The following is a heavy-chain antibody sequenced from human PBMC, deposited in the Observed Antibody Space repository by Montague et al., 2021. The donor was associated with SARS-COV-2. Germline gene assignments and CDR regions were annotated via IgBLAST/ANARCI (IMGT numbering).Heavy chain of an antibody. J-gene: IGHJ6*02. CDR2: INQDGSGI. CDR3: GRDMDI. Sequence: SLRLSCAASGFTASGFTFSNYWMTWVRQAPGKGLEWVANINQDGSGIHYVDSVRGRFIISRDNAKNSLYLQMNSLRVEDTALYYCGRDMDIWGPGTTVTVSS. V-gene: IGHV3-7*03. CDR1: GFTFSNYW.